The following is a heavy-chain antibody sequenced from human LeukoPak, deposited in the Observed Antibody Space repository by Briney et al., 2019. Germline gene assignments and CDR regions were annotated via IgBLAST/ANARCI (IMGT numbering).Heavy chain of an antibody. J-gene: IGHJ4*02. CDR2: ISSSSNYI. V-gene: IGHV3-21*01. Sequence: NPGGSLRLSCAASGFTFTNYAMSWVRQAPGKGLEWVSSISSSSNYIYYADSVKGRFTISRDNAKNSLNLQMNSLRAEDTAVYYCARIIAARPVRYFDYWGQGTLVTVSS. D-gene: IGHD6-6*01. CDR3: ARIIAARPVRYFDY. CDR1: GFTFTNYA.